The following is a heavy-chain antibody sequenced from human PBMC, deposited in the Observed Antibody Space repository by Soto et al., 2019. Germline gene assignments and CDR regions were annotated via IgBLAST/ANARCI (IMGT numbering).Heavy chain of an antibody. CDR2: ISGYNAKT. V-gene: IGHV1-18*01. D-gene: IGHD3-3*01. CDR1: GYTFTSYG. J-gene: IGHJ4*01. CDR3: ARSRLRFLEWSPSDD. Sequence: ASVKVSCKASGYTFTSYGLSWVRQAPGRGLEWMGWISGYNAKTNYAQKFQGRVTMTTDTSTRTAYLELRSLRSDDTAVYYCARSRLRFLEWSPSDDWRHATVVTVPQ.